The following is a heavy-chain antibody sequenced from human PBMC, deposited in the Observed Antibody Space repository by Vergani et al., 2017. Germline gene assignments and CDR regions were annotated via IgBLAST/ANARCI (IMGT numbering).Heavy chain of an antibody. Sequence: EVQLVESGGGVVRPGGSLRLSCAASGFTFDDYGMSWVRQAPGKGLEWVSGINWNGCSTGYADSVKGRFTISRDNAKNSLYLQMTSLRAEDTALYHCARGGGSDYYYYGMDVWGQGTTVTVSS. D-gene: IGHD5-12*01. CDR1: GFTFDDYG. CDR2: INWNGCST. V-gene: IGHV3-20*01. CDR3: ARGGGSDYYYYGMDV. J-gene: IGHJ6*02.